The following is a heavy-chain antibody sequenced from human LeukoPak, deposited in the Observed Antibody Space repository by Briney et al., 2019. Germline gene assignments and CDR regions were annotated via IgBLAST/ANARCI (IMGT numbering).Heavy chain of an antibody. D-gene: IGHD1-1*01. CDR3: ARDRGTWNDDGFDY. CDR2: IYYSGST. V-gene: IGHV4-59*12. J-gene: IGHJ4*02. Sequence: SETLSLTCTVSGGSISSYYWSWIRQPPGKGLEWIGYIYYSGSTNYNPSLKSRVTMPVDTSKNQFSLKLSSVTAADTAVYYCARDRGTWNDDGFDYWGQGTLVTVSS. CDR1: GGSISSYY.